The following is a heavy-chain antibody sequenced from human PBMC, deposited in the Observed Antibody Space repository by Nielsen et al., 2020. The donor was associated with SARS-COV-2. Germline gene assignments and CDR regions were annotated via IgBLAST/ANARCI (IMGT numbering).Heavy chain of an antibody. CDR3: ASRGITGTLQDYYYYYGMDV. Sequence: ASVKVSCKASGYTFTGYYMHWVRQAPGQGLEWMGRINPNSGGTNYAQKFQGRVTMTRDTSISTAYMELSRLRSDDTAVYYCASRGITGTLQDYYYYYGMDVWGQGTTVTVSS. CDR1: GYTFTGYY. V-gene: IGHV1-2*06. D-gene: IGHD1-7*01. J-gene: IGHJ6*02. CDR2: INPNSGGT.